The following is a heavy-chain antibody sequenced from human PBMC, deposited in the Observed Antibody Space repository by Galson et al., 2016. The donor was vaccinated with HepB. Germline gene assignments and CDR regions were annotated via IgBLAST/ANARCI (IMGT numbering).Heavy chain of an antibody. CDR3: TRVNHLGRGMNV. V-gene: IGHV6-1*01. D-gene: IGHD1-14*01. CDR2: TYYRSQWSH. CDR1: GDSVSSNSAT. J-gene: IGHJ6*02. Sequence: CAISGDSVSSNSATWNWIRQSPSRGLEWLGRTYYRSQWSHDYAPSVRGRLFLYADTSKNQFSMQLNSVTLEDTAVYYCTRVNHLGRGMNVWGQGTTVTVSS.